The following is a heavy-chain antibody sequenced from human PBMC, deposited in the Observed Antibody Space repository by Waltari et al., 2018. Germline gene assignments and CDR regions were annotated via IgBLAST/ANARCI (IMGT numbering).Heavy chain of an antibody. V-gene: IGHV3-7*01. CDR1: EFTFSGYW. CDR3: VNMVRRSSFDX. D-gene: IGHD3-10*01. CDR2: XKDDGXEK. J-gene: IGHJ4*02. Sequence: VXLVXSGGXLVQPGGYLGLPCAASEFTFSGYWMSWGRQAPGKGLXWVANXKDDGXEKYYVDSGKXRFTISRDNAKNSLYLQXNSLRAEDXAXYYXVNMVRRSSFDXWGQGTLFTVST.